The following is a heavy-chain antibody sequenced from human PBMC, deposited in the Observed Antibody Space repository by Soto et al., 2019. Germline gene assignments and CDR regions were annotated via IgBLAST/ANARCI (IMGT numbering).Heavy chain of an antibody. CDR3: ARWSPFDALDI. D-gene: IGHD2-15*01. Sequence: EVELVESGGGLVKPGGSLRLSCAASGFTFSSFTMNWVRQAPGKGLEWVSSISSGSVNIHYADSVKGRFTISRDNAKNSLYLQMNSLRAEDTAVYYFARWSPFDALDIWGQGTMVTVPS. CDR1: GFTFSSFT. CDR2: ISSGSVNI. J-gene: IGHJ3*02. V-gene: IGHV3-21*06.